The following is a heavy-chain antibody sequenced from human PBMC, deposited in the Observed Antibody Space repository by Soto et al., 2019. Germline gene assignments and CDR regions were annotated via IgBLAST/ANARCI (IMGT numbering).Heavy chain of an antibody. J-gene: IGHJ4*02. Sequence: EVQLVESGGGLVQPGGSLRLSCAASGFTFSSYEMNWVRQAPGKGLEWVSYISSSGSTIYYADSVKGRFTISRDNAKNSLYLQMNSLRAEDTAVYYCARLGSGSTGFSFDYWGQGTLVTVSS. CDR2: ISSSGSTI. D-gene: IGHD1-26*01. V-gene: IGHV3-48*03. CDR3: ARLGSGSTGFSFDY. CDR1: GFTFSSYE.